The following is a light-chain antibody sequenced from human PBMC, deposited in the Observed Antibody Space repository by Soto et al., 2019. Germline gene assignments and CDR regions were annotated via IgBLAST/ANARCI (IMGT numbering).Light chain of an antibody. V-gene: IGKV1-5*03. CDR3: QQYENLPT. CDR1: QTISSW. Sequence: GSVGASVTITCRASQTISSWLAWYQQKPGKAPKLLIYKASTLKSGVPPRFSGSGSGTDFTFTISRLQPEDIATYYCQQYENLPTFGQGTRLEIK. CDR2: KAS. J-gene: IGKJ5*01.